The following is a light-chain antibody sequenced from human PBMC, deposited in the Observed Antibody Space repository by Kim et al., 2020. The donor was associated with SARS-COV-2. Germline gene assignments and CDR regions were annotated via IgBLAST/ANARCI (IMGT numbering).Light chain of an antibody. CDR2: DVS. V-gene: IGLV2-14*03. Sequence: PGQSITISCTGTTSDAYKYVSWYQQHPGKAPTLIIYDVSSRPLGVSNRFSGSKSANTASLTISGLLPEDEADYFCSSYTSTSTLKIFGGGTQLTVL. CDR3: SSYTSTSTLKI. CDR1: TSDAYKY. J-gene: IGLJ2*01.